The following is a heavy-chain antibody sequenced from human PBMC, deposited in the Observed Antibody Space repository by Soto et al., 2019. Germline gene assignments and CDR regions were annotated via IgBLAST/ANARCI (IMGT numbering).Heavy chain of an antibody. V-gene: IGHV1-69*06. J-gene: IGHJ4*02. CDR2: IIPIFGTA. D-gene: IGHD7-27*01. Sequence: ASVKVSCKASGGTFSSYAISWVRQAPGQGLEWMGGIIPIFGTANYAQKFQDRVTISRDTSASTAYMELTSLRSEDTAVYYCARDTGDGTFDFWGQGTLVTVSS. CDR1: GGTFSSYA. CDR3: ARDTGDGTFDF.